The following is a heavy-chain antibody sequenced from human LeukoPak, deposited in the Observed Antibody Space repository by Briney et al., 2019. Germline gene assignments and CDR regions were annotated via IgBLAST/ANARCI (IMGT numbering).Heavy chain of an antibody. Sequence: SVNVSCKASGGTFSSYAISWVRPAPGQGREWVGGIIPIFGTANYAQKFQGRVTITADESTSTAYMELSSLTSEYTAVYYCARDLVTGPPHVWGYFDYWGQGTLVTVSS. CDR3: ARDLVTGPPHVWGYFDY. J-gene: IGHJ4*02. D-gene: IGHD7-27*01. CDR1: GGTFSSYA. CDR2: IIPIFGTA. V-gene: IGHV1-69*13.